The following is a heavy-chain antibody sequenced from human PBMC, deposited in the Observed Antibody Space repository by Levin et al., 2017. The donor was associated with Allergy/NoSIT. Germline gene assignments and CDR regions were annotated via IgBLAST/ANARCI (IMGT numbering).Heavy chain of an antibody. CDR3: ARSPALGSVTTWAFDI. Sequence: GESLKISCKASGYTFTSYGISWVRQAPGQGLEWMGWISAYNGNTNYAQKLQGRVTMTTDTSTSTAYMELRSLRSDDTAVYYCARSPALGSVTTWAFDIWGQGTMVTVSS. J-gene: IGHJ3*02. CDR1: GYTFTSYG. V-gene: IGHV1-18*01. D-gene: IGHD4-17*01. CDR2: ISAYNGNT.